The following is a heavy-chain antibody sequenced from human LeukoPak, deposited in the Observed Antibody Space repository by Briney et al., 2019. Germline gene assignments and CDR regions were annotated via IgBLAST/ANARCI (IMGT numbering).Heavy chain of an antibody. D-gene: IGHD3-22*01. Sequence: GGSLRLSCAASGFTFSSYGMHWVRQAPGKGLEWVAVIWYDGSNKYYADSVKGRFTISRDNSKNTLYLQMNSLRAEDTAVYYCAREAYYYDSSGQFDYWGQGTLVTVSS. V-gene: IGHV3-33*01. J-gene: IGHJ4*02. CDR1: GFTFSSYG. CDR2: IWYDGSNK. CDR3: AREAYYYDSSGQFDY.